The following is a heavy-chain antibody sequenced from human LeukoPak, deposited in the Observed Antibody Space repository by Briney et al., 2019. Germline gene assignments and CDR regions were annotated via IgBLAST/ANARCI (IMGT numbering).Heavy chain of an antibody. CDR1: GYRFTAYW. D-gene: IGHD1-26*01. Sequence: GESLKISCKGSGYRFTAYWIGWVRQMPGKGLEWMGIIYPGDSDTRYSPSFQGQVTISADKSISTAYLQWSSLKASDTAMYYCAKIYSDSYFLPRYFDYWGQGTLVTVSS. J-gene: IGHJ4*02. CDR2: IYPGDSDT. V-gene: IGHV5-51*01. CDR3: AKIYSDSYFLPRYFDY.